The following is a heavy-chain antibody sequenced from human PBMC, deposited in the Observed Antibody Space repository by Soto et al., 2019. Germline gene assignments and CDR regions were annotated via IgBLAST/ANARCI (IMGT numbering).Heavy chain of an antibody. CDR1: GGSFSGYY. CDR2: INHSGST. Sequence: SETLSLTCAVYGGSFSGYYWSWIRQPPGKGLEWIGEINHSGSTNYNPSLKGRVTISVDTSKNQFSLKLSSVTAADTAVYYCARSQVVPAAGGAFDIWGQGTMVTVSS. J-gene: IGHJ3*02. CDR3: ARSQVVPAAGGAFDI. D-gene: IGHD2-2*01. V-gene: IGHV4-34*01.